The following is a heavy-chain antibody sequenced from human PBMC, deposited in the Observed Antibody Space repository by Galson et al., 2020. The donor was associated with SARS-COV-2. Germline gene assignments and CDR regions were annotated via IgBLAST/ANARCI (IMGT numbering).Heavy chain of an antibody. CDR2: ISWNSAGI. Sequence: GGSLRLSCEGSGFTFDNYAIHWVRQAPGKGLEWLSGISWNSAGIGYATSVKGRFTISRDNARNSLYLQMNSLRPEDTAVYYCAKDLFPFCTATSCGVGMDVWGKGTTVIVSS. CDR3: AKDLFPFCTATSCGVGMDV. J-gene: IGHJ6*04. CDR1: GFTFDNYA. D-gene: IGHD2-8*02. V-gene: IGHV3-9*01.